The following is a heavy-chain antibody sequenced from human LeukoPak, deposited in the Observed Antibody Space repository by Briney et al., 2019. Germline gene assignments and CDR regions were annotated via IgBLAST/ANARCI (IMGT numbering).Heavy chain of an antibody. CDR3: ARVLSYFGSGSYPAY. V-gene: IGHV3-74*01. J-gene: IGHJ4*02. CDR2: VSPDGRRT. CDR1: VFTFTSYW. Sequence: GGSLRLSCAASVFTFTSYWMHWVRQVPGKGLVWIAHVSPDGRRTDYADSVKGRFTVSRDNTNHILYLQMNSLTADDTAVYYCARVLSYFGSGSYPAYWGQGTLVTVSS. D-gene: IGHD3-10*01.